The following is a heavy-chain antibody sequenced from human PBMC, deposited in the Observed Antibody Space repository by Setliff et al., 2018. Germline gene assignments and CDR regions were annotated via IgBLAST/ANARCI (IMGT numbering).Heavy chain of an antibody. Sequence: GESLKISCAASGFTFSSSWMIWVRQVPGKGLDWVANMNQESTNKYHGDSVKGRFTISRDNAKNYLFLQMDSLRVEDTAVYYCARGLGKGTVDYWGQGTLVTVSS. V-gene: IGHV3-7*03. CDR1: GFTFSSSW. J-gene: IGHJ4*02. D-gene: IGHD3-16*01. CDR3: ARGLGKGTVDY. CDR2: MNQESTNK.